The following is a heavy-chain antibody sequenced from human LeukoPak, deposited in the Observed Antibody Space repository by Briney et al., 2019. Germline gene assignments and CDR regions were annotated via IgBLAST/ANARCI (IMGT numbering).Heavy chain of an antibody. CDR3: ARDRGLDGSDQLDS. Sequence: SETLSLTCTVSGGSISSYHWIWIRQPAGKGLEWIGRINSNGDTVYNPSLKSRATMSLDLTNNQFSLKLSSVTAAETAVYYCARDRGLDGSDQLDSWGPGTLVTVSS. D-gene: IGHD3-10*01. V-gene: IGHV4-4*07. CDR1: GGSISSYH. J-gene: IGHJ5*01. CDR2: INSNGDT.